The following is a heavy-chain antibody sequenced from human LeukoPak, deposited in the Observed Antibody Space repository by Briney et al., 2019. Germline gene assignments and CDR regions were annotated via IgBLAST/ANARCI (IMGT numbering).Heavy chain of an antibody. V-gene: IGHV3-15*01. D-gene: IGHD3-9*01. CDR1: GFTFSNAW. CDR3: TTDLPYYDILTGYTPRDY. CDR2: IKSKTDGGTT. Sequence: GGSLRLSCAASGFTFSNAWMSWVRQAPGKGLEWVGRIKSKTDGGTTDYAAPVKGRFTISRDDSKNTLYLQMNSLKTEDTAVYYCTTDLPYYDILTGYTPRDYWGQGTLVTVSS. J-gene: IGHJ4*02.